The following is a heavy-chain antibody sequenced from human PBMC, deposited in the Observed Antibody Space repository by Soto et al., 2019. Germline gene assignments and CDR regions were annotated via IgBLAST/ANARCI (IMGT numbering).Heavy chain of an antibody. J-gene: IGHJ4*02. CDR2: INPANGNT. Sequence: QVQLAQSGAEERKPGASVKVSCEATGYTFTAYAMHWVRQAPGQRLEWMGWINPANGNTQYSQKFQGRLTITSDTSANTVYMELNSLTSEDTAMYYCTRSAISPYGGLIGPFDYWGQGNLVTVSS. D-gene: IGHD3-16*02. CDR1: GYTFTAYA. V-gene: IGHV1-3*05. CDR3: TRSAISPYGGLIGPFDY.